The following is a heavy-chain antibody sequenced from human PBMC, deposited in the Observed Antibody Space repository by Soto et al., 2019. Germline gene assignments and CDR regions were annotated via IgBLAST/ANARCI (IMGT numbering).Heavy chain of an antibody. J-gene: IGHJ6*02. CDR1: GGTFSSYA. CDR2: IIPIFGTA. Sequence: SVKVSCKASGGTFSSYAISWVRQAPGKGLEWMGGIIPIFGTANYAQKFQGRVTITADESTSTAYMELSSLRSEDTAVYYCARGYYYGSGSYSYYYYYGMDVWGQGTTVTVSS. D-gene: IGHD3-10*01. V-gene: IGHV1-69*13. CDR3: ARGYYYGSGSYSYYYYYGMDV.